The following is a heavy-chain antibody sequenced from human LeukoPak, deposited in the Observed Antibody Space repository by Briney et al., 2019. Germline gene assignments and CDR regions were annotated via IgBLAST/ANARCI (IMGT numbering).Heavy chain of an antibody. CDR2: INSDGSST. D-gene: IGHD1-26*01. V-gene: IGHV3-74*01. CDR3: ARGSYYSFSDC. CDR1: GFTLSSYW. Sequence: GGSLRLSCAASGFTLSSYWMHWVRQPPGKGLVWVSRINSDGSSTSYADSVKGRFTVSRDNGKSTLYLQMSSLRAEDTAVYFCARGSYYSFSDCWGQGTLVTVSS. J-gene: IGHJ4*02.